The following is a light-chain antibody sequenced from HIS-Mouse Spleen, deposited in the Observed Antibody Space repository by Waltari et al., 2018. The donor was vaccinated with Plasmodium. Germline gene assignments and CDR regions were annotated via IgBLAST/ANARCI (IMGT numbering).Light chain of an antibody. Sequence: DIVMTPSPLSLPVTPGEPAPISCRSSQSLLHSNGYNYLDWYLQKPGQSPQLLIYLGSNRASGVPDRFSGSGSGTDFTLKISRVEAEDVGVYYCMQALQTPRYTFGQGTKLEIK. CDR3: MQALQTPRYT. CDR1: QSLLHSNGYNY. CDR2: LGS. J-gene: IGKJ2*01. V-gene: IGKV2-28*01.